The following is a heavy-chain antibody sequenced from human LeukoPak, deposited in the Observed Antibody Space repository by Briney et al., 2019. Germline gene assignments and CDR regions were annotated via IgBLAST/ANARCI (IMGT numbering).Heavy chain of an antibody. D-gene: IGHD6-19*01. V-gene: IGHV3-23*01. CDR3: VPIAVAGNDAFDI. J-gene: IGHJ3*02. CDR1: GFTFSSYG. CDR2: ISGSGGST. Sequence: PGGSLRLSCAASGFTFSSYGMSWVRQAPGKGLEWVSAISGSGGSTYYADSVKGRFTISRDNSKNTLYLQMNSLRAEDTAVYYCVPIAVAGNDAFDIWGQGTMVTVSS.